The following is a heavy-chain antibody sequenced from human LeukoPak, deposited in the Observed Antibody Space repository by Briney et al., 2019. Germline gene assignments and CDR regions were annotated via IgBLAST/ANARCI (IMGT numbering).Heavy chain of an antibody. V-gene: IGHV3-74*01. Sequence: PGGSLRLSCAASGFTFINYWMHWVLQAPGKGLLWVSRINGVGTTISYADSVKGRFTISRDNAKNTLYLQMNSLRAEDTAVYYCAKEAAGADFDYWGQGTLVTVSP. CDR2: INGVGTTI. D-gene: IGHD6-13*01. J-gene: IGHJ4*02. CDR3: AKEAAGADFDY. CDR1: GFTFINYW.